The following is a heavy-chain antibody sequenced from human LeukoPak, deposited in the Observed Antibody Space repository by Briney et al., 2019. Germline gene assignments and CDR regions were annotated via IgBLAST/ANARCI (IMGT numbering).Heavy chain of an antibody. CDR1: GFTFSSYG. CDR2: IWYDGSNK. D-gene: IGHD3-3*01. Sequence: PGGSLRLSCAASGFTFSSYGMHWVRQAPGKGLEWVAVIWYDGSNKYYADSVKGRFTISRDNSKNTLYLQMNSLRAEDTAVYYCARDRAENHYDFWSGYLAPNYYYYGMDVGGQGTTVTVSS. V-gene: IGHV3-33*01. J-gene: IGHJ6*02. CDR3: ARDRAENHYDFWSGYLAPNYYYYGMDV.